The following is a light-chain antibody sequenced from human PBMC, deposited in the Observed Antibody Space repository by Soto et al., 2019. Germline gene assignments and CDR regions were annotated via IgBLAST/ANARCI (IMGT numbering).Light chain of an antibody. J-gene: IGKJ1*01. CDR3: QRYGSSVCT. CDR2: AAS. CDR1: QSVTNSY. Sequence: ELVLTQSPGTQSLSPGERATLSCRASQSVTNSYLTWYQQKPGQAPRLLIYAASIRATGIPDRFSGSGSGTDFALTISVLEADDADVYCCQRYGSSVCTFCHAAKV. V-gene: IGKV3-20*01.